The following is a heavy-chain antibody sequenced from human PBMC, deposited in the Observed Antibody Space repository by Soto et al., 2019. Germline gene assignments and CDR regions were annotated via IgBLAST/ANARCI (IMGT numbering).Heavy chain of an antibody. CDR1: GGTFGSLG. D-gene: IGHD5-12*01. J-gene: IGHJ4*02. Sequence: QVQLVQSGAEVKKPGSSVKVSCKASGGTFGSLGFNWVRQAPGQGLEWMGGIIPLYGTANHAQRFQGRVTISAVESTSTVYMELISLRSEDTAIYYCARDRSMDGYNSRSFDYWGQGTLVTVSS. CDR3: ARDRSMDGYNSRSFDY. CDR2: IIPLYGTA. V-gene: IGHV1-69*01.